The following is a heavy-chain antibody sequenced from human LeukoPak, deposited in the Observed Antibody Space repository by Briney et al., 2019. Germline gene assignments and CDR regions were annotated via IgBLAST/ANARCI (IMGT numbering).Heavy chain of an antibody. J-gene: IGHJ4*02. Sequence: GGSLRLSCAASGFTFSSYWMHWVRQAPGKGLVWVSRINSDGSSTSYADSVKGRFTISRDNAKNTLYLQMNSLRAEDTAVYYCARNPSYGDGYYDYWGQGTLVTVSS. V-gene: IGHV3-74*01. CDR1: GFTFSSYW. CDR2: INSDGSST. D-gene: IGHD5-18*01. CDR3: ARNPSYGDGYYDY.